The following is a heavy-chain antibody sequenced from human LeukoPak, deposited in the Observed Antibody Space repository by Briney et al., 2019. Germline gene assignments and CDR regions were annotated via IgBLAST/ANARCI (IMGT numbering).Heavy chain of an antibody. CDR3: AGHRDYDFLSGYPDAFDI. Sequence: SETLSLTCAVSGYSISSGYYWGWIRQPPGKGLEWIGSIYHSGSTYYNPSLKSRVTISVDTSKNQFSLKLSSVTAADTAVYYCAGHRDYDFLSGYPDAFDIWGQGTMVTVSS. CDR1: GYSISSGYY. D-gene: IGHD3-3*01. CDR2: IYHSGST. V-gene: IGHV4-38-2*01. J-gene: IGHJ3*02.